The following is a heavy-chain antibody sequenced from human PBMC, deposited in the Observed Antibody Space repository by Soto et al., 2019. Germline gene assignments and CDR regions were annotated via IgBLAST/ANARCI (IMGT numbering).Heavy chain of an antibody. CDR1: GYTFTSYG. CDR3: ARDKRGWLRLGGDWFDP. J-gene: IGHJ5*02. Sequence: ASVKVSCKASGYTFTSYGISWVRQAPGQGLEWMGWISAYNGNTNYAQKLQGRVTMTTDTSTSTAYMELRSLRSDDTAVYYCARDKRGWLRLGGDWFDPWGQGTLVTVS. D-gene: IGHD5-12*01. CDR2: ISAYNGNT. V-gene: IGHV1-18*01.